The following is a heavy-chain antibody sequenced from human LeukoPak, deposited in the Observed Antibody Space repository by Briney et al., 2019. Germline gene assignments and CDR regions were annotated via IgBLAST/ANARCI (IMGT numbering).Heavy chain of an antibody. CDR3: AREGYTSDYAGAFDI. V-gene: IGHV3-23*01. CDR2: MSIIDDSI. Sequence: GGSLRLSCVASGSTLRNYIMTWVRQAPGKGLEWVSSMSIIDDSIYYADSVKGCFTISRDNSKSTLSLQMSSLRAEDTGVYYCAREGYTSDYAGAFDIWGQGSVVTVSS. D-gene: IGHD2-2*01. CDR1: GSTLRNYI. J-gene: IGHJ3*02.